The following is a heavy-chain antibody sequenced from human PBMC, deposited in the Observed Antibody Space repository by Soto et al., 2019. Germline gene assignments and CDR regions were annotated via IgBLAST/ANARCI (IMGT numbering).Heavy chain of an antibody. D-gene: IGHD3-22*01. CDR3: ARTYYDGSGYYTNFDY. J-gene: IGHJ4*02. V-gene: IGHV4-31*03. CDR2: IYYSGST. Sequence: LSLTCTVSGGSISSGGYYWSWTRQHPGKGLEWIGYIYYSGSTYYNPSLKSRVTISVDTSKNQLSLKLSSVTAADTAVYYCARTYYDGSGYYTNFDYLGQGTLVTVS. CDR1: GGSISSGGYY.